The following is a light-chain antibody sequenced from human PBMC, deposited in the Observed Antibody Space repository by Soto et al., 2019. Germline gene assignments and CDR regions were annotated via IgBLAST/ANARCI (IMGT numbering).Light chain of an antibody. CDR2: EVI. CDR1: SSDVGGYKY. J-gene: IGLJ3*02. CDR3: SSYTSSSTWV. V-gene: IGLV2-14*01. Sequence: QSALTQPASVSGSPGQSITISCTGTSSDVGGYKYVSWFQQHPGKAPKLMIYEVINRPSGVSNRFSGSKSGNTASLTNSGLQAEDEADYYCSSYTSSSTWVFGGGTKLTVL.